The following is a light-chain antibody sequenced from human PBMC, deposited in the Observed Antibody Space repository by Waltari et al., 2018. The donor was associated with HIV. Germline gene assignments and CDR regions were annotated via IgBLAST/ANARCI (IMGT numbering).Light chain of an antibody. Sequence: YELTQPPSVSVSPGQTARITCPGDLFSDQYVHWYQQKPGQAPVLVMYKDTQRPSGIPDRFFGSTSGTTVTLTISGVQAEDEADYYCQSTDTSDAYYVFGGGTKVTVL. V-gene: IGLV3-25*03. CDR1: LFSDQY. CDR3: QSTDTSDAYYV. J-gene: IGLJ1*01. CDR2: KDT.